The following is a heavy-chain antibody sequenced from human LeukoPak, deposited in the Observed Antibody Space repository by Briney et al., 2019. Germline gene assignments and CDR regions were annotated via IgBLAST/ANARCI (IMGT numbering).Heavy chain of an antibody. CDR1: GFTFSSYW. CDR3: ARGDPDISFAVAGEAFDI. J-gene: IGHJ3*02. Sequence: PGGSLRLSCAASGFTFSSYWMSWVRQAPGKGLEWVANIKQDGSEKYYVDSVKGRFTISRDDAKNSLYLQMNSLRADDTAVYYCARGDPDISFAVAGEAFDIWGQGTMVTVSS. D-gene: IGHD6-19*01. V-gene: IGHV3-7*01. CDR2: IKQDGSEK.